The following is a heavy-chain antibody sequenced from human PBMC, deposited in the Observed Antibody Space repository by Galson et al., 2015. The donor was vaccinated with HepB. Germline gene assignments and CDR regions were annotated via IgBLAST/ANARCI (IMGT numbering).Heavy chain of an antibody. CDR3: ASSGGLWFGEFDY. CDR2: ISSSSSYI. V-gene: IGHV3-21*01. CDR1: GFTFSSYS. Sequence: SLRLSCAASGFTFSSYSMNWVRQAPGKGLEWVSSISSSSSYIYYADSVKGRFTISRDNAKNSLYLQMNSLRAEDTAVYYCASSGGLWFGEFDYWGQGTLVTVSS. J-gene: IGHJ4*02. D-gene: IGHD3-10*01.